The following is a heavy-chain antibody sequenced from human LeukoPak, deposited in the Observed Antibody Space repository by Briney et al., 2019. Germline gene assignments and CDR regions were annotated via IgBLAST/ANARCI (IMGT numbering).Heavy chain of an antibody. CDR1: VGSFSGYY. J-gene: IGHJ6*02. Sequence: SETLSLTCAVYVGSFSGYYGSWIRQPPGKGLEGIGEINHSGRTNYNPSLKSRVTISVDTSKNQFSLKLSSVTAADTAVYYCARLTSSGWYFRHGMDVWGQGTTVTVSS. V-gene: IGHV4-34*01. CDR2: INHSGRT. CDR3: ARLTSSGWYFRHGMDV. D-gene: IGHD6-19*01.